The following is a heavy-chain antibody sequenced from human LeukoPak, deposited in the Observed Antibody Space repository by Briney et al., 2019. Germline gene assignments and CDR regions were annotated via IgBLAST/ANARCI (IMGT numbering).Heavy chain of an antibody. D-gene: IGHD4-17*01. J-gene: IGHJ4*02. V-gene: IGHV4-39*07. Sequence: SETLSLTCTVSGGSISSSSYYWGWIRQPPGKGLEWIGSIYYSGSTYYNPSLKSRVTISVDTSKNQFSLKLSSVTAADTAVYYCARGPRSTVTLDYWGQGTLVTVSS. CDR3: ARGPRSTVTLDY. CDR2: IYYSGST. CDR1: GGSISSSSYY.